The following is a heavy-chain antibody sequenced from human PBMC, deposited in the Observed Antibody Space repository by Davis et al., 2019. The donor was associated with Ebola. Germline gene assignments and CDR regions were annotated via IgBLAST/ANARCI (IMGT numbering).Heavy chain of an antibody. Sequence: SETLSPTCAVSGGSISSSNWWSWVRKPPGKGLEWIGEIYHSGSTNYNPSLKSRVTISVDKSKNQFSLKLSSVTAADTAVYYCARVAFPHRYYGTDVWGQGTTVTVSS. CDR1: GGSISSSNW. V-gene: IGHV4-4*02. CDR3: ARVAFPHRYYGTDV. CDR2: IYHSGST. J-gene: IGHJ6*02.